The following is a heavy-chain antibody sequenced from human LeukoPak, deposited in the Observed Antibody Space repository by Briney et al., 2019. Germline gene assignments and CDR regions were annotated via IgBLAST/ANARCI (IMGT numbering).Heavy chain of an antibody. V-gene: IGHV3-53*01. CDR1: GFTFSSNY. CDR3: ATTVTRDYYYYGMDV. J-gene: IGHJ6*02. CDR2: IYSGGST. D-gene: IGHD4-17*01. Sequence: PGGSLRLSCAASGFTFSSNYMSWVRQAPGKGLEWVSVIYSGGSTYYADSVKGRFTISRDNSKNTLYLQMNSLRAEDTAVYYCATTVTRDYYYYGMDVWGQGTTVTVSS.